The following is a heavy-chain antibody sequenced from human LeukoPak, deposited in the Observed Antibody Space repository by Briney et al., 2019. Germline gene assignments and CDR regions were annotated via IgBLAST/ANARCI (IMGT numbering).Heavy chain of an antibody. D-gene: IGHD3-22*01. CDR1: GGSINTYY. CDR3: ARLNPPVWAYDSSGYLKNWFDP. Sequence: SETLSLTCTVSGGSINTYYWGWIRQPSGKGLEWIGNIYSSGSTNYNPSLKSRVTISVDTSKNQFSLKLSSVTAADTAVYYCARLNPPVWAYDSSGYLKNWFDPWGQGTLATVSS. J-gene: IGHJ5*02. CDR2: IYSSGST. V-gene: IGHV4-59*01.